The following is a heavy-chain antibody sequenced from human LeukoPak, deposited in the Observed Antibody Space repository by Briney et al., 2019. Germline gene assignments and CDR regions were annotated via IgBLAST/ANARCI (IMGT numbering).Heavy chain of an antibody. CDR3: ARGLYSSSYYFDY. J-gene: IGHJ4*02. CDR1: GYTFTSYD. CDR2: MNTNSGNT. Sequence: ASVKVSCKASGYTFTSYDINWVRQATGQGREWMGWMNTNSGNTGYAQKFKGRVTMTRNTSISTAYMELSSLRSEDTAVYYCARGLYSSSYYFDYWGQGTLVTVSS. V-gene: IGHV1-8*01. D-gene: IGHD6-6*01.